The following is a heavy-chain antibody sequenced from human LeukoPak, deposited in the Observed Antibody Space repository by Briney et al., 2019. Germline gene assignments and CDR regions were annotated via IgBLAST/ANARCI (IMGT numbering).Heavy chain of an antibody. J-gene: IGHJ4*02. D-gene: IGHD1-26*01. CDR1: GGSISSSSYY. Sequence: SETLSLTCTVSGGSISSSSYYWGWIRQPPGKGLEWIGSIYYSGSTYYNPSLKSRVTISVDTSKNQFSLKLSSVTAADTAVYYCARDKIIVGAIGYWGQGTLVTVSS. CDR3: ARDKIIVGAIGY. V-gene: IGHV4-39*07. CDR2: IYYSGST.